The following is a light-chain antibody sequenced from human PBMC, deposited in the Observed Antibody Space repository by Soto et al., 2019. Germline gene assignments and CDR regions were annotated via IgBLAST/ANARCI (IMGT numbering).Light chain of an antibody. J-gene: IGKJ1*01. CDR1: HNVRSS. V-gene: IGKV3-15*01. CDR3: QQYNNWLT. Sequence: EIVMTQSPATLSVSPGERATLSCRASHNVRSSLSWYQQKAGQAPRLLIHGASTRATGIPARFSGSGSGTEFTLTISSLQSEDFAVYYCQQYNNWLTFGQGTKVDIK. CDR2: GAS.